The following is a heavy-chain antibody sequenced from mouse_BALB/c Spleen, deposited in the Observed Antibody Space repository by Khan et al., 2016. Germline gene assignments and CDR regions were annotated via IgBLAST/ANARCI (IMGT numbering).Heavy chain of an antibody. J-gene: IGHJ2*01. CDR1: GYTLTNFG. Sequence: QIQLVQPGPELKKPGETVKISCKASGYTLTNFGMNWMKQAPGQGLKWMGWINTYTGEPTYADDFKGRFAVSLETSASTAYLQINSLKNEDMATAFCSSRYYGGRGYYFDYWGQGTTLTVSS. V-gene: IGHV9-1*02. CDR3: SSRYYGGRGYYFDY. CDR2: INTYTGEP. D-gene: IGHD1-1*01.